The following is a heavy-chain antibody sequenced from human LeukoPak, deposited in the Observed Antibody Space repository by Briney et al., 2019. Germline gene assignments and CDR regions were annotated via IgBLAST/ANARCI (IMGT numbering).Heavy chain of an antibody. CDR1: GFTFSSYA. V-gene: IGHV3-30*04. Sequence: GGSLRLSCAASGFTFSSYAMHWVRQAPGKGLEWVAVISYDGSNKYYADSVKGRFTISRDNSKNTLYLQMNSLRAEDTAVYYCAKDLTASTYYGMDVWGQGTTVTVSS. CDR2: ISYDGSNK. J-gene: IGHJ6*02. CDR3: AKDLTASTYYGMDV. D-gene: IGHD6-13*01.